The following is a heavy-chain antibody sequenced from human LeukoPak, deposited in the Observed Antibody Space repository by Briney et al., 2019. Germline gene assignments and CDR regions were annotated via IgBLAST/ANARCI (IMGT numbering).Heavy chain of an antibody. Sequence: GGSLRLSWAAAGXTFSSFRVTWVRQAPGKGLEWVANIKQDGSEKYYVDSVKGRFTISRDNAKNSLYLQMNSLRAEDTAVYYCARSEAVAWSFDLWGRGTLVTVSS. J-gene: IGHJ2*01. V-gene: IGHV3-7*04. D-gene: IGHD6-19*01. CDR3: ARSEAVAWSFDL. CDR1: GXTFSSFR. CDR2: IKQDGSEK.